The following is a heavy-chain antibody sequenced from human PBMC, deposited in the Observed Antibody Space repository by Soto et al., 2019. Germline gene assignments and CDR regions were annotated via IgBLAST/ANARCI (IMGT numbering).Heavy chain of an antibody. CDR3: ARDRVMRGNSYYYGMDV. Sequence: QVQLVQSGAEVKKSGSSVKVSCKASGGAFNKFAITWVRQAPGQGLEWMGAIIPFFSTPNYAQRLQGRVTITADESTSTSYMELSSLRSEDTAIYYCARDRVMRGNSYYYGMDVWGQGTTVTVSS. J-gene: IGHJ6*02. V-gene: IGHV1-69*12. CDR2: IIPFFSTP. CDR1: GGAFNKFA. D-gene: IGHD3-10*01.